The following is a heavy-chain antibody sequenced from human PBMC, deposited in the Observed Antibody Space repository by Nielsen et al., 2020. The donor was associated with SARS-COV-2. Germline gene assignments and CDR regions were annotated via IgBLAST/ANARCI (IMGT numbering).Heavy chain of an antibody. D-gene: IGHD6-6*01. J-gene: IGHJ4*02. V-gene: IGHV3-30*04. CDR1: GFTFSNFA. CDR3: ARETLDHTSSFVDY. Sequence: GGSLRLSCAASGFTFSNFAMHWVRQAPGKGLEWMTIISYDGNEHYADSVKGRFTISRDNSKSTVFLQMNSLKLEDTAVYYCARETLDHTSSFVDYWGQGTLVTVSS. CDR2: ISYDGNE.